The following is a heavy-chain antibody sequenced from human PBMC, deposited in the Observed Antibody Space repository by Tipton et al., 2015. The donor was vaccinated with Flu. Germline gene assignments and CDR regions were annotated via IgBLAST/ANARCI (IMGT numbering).Heavy chain of an antibody. V-gene: IGHV1-8*01. D-gene: IGHD3-10*02. J-gene: IGHJ4*02. CDR2: MNPNSGNT. Sequence: QSGAEVKKPGASVKVSCKASGYTFTSYDINWVRQATGQGLEWMGWMNPNSGNTGYAQKFQGRVTMTRNTSISTAYMELRSLRSDDTAVYYCARDPEYYYVSYFDYWGQGTLVTVSS. CDR3: ARDPEYYYVSYFDY. CDR1: GYTFTSYD.